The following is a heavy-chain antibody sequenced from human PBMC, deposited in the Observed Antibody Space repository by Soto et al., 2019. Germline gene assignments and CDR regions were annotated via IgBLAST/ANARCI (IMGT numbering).Heavy chain of an antibody. Sequence: GGSLRLSCAASGFTFSSYSMNWVRQVPGKGLEWVSYIRGSSNMIEYADSVKGRFTISRDNVKNTLYLQMNSLRAEDTAVYYCARGLSGYYGFDYWGQGTLVTVSS. CDR1: GFTFSSYS. D-gene: IGHD5-12*01. CDR2: IRGSSNMI. CDR3: ARGLSGYYGFDY. J-gene: IGHJ4*02. V-gene: IGHV3-48*04.